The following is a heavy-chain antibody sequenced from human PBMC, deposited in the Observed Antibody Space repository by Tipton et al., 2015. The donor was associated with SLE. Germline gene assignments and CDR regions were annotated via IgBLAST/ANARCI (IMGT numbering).Heavy chain of an antibody. CDR1: GGSINSVGYY. CDR3: ARRKYYYMDV. V-gene: IGHV4-61*02. CDR2: IYTSGST. Sequence: TLSLTCTVSGGSINSVGYYWSWIRQPAGKGLDWIGRIYTSGSTNYNPSLKSRVTISVDMSKSQFSLNLNLVTAADTAIYYCARRKYYYMDVWGKGATVTVSS. J-gene: IGHJ6*03.